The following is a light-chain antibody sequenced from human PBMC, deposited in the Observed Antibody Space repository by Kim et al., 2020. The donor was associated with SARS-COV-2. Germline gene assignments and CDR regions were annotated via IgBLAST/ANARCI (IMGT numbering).Light chain of an antibody. CDR2: GAS. J-gene: IGKJ5*01. Sequence: VSPGERANRACRACQGISSIICWYQQKPGQAPRVLRSGASARAAGIPAMPSGSGSGTECTLSIRTLRSDDFATCYGQQHQYRRAFGQGTRLEIK. CDR3: QQHQYRRA. CDR1: QGISSI. V-gene: IGKV3-15*01.